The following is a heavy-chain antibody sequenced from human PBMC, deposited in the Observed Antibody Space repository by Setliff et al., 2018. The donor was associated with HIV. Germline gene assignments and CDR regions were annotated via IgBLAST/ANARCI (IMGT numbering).Heavy chain of an antibody. CDR3: ARVGHSSSYHYYGMDV. CDR2: IIPIFGTA. D-gene: IGHD6-13*01. V-gene: IGHV1-69*05. J-gene: IGHJ6*02. CDR1: GGTFSSYT. Sequence: SVKVSCKASGGTFSSYTISWVRQAPGQGLEWMGGIIPIFGTANYAQKFQGRVTITTDESRSTAYMELSSLSSEDTAVFYCARVGHSSSYHYYGMDVWGQGTTVTVSS.